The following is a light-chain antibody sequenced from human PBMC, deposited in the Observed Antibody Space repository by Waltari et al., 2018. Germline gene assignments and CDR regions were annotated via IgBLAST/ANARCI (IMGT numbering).Light chain of an antibody. Sequence: PSTLSASVGDRVTITCRASESVKNNLAWYQHQPGKAPKVLVHKASRLESGVPSRFSGSGYGTEFTLTISSLEPDDFATYYCHQYNTLPLTFGGGTKVEIK. V-gene: IGKV1-5*03. CDR1: ESVKNN. CDR2: KAS. CDR3: HQYNTLPLT. J-gene: IGKJ4*01.